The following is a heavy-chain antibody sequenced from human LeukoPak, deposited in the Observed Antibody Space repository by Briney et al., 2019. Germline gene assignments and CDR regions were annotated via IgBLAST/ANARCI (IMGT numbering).Heavy chain of an antibody. CDR2: IIPTFGTA. CDR3: ARGFSTIFGVVIPPDV. Sequence: ASVKVSCKASGGTFSSYAISWVRQAPGQGLEWMGGIIPTFGTANYAQKFQGRVTMTRDTSTSTVYMELSSLRSEDTAVYYCARGFSTIFGVVIPPDVWGKGTTVTVSP. CDR1: GGTFSSYA. D-gene: IGHD3-3*01. V-gene: IGHV1-69*05. J-gene: IGHJ6*04.